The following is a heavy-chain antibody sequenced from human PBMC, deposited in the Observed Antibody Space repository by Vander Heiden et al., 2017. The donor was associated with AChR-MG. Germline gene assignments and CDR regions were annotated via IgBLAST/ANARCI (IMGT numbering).Heavy chain of an antibody. CDR1: GAAFNNYA. CDR3: ARDRRGVLVTVDGFDV. J-gene: IGHJ3*01. D-gene: IGHD3-10*01. CDR2: IIPRFDTP. V-gene: IGHV1-69*06. Sequence: QVRLVQSGAALKQLGSSVKVSCKTSGAAFNNYACTWVRQAPGQGLEWLGAIIPRFDTPDYAQKFKGRVTITADKITSTVYLEVNSLRSEDTAVYYCARDRRGVLVTVDGFDVWGPGTNVTV.